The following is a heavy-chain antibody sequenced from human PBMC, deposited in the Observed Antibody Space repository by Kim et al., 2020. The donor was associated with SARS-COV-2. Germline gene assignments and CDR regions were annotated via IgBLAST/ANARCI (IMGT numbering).Heavy chain of an antibody. CDR3: AREVAGSYGFN. J-gene: IGHJ4*02. V-gene: IGHV1-18*01. D-gene: IGHD1-26*01. CDR2: P. Sequence: PNYAQKLQGRVTMTTDTSTSTGYMELRSLRSDDTAVYYCAREVAGSYGFNWGQGTLVTVSS.